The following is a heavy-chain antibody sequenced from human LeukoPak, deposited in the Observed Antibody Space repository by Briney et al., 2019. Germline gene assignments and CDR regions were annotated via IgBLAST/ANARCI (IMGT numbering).Heavy chain of an antibody. J-gene: IGHJ4*02. CDR1: GGTFFSSA. Sequence: GSSVKVSCKASGGTFFSSAISWVRQAPGQGLEWMGGIIPIFHTSTYARKFQGRPTITADESTNTAYMELSSLRSDDTAIYYCARELLPGGFADYWGQGTLVTVSS. D-gene: IGHD3-22*01. V-gene: IGHV1-69*01. CDR2: IIPIFHTS. CDR3: ARELLPGGFADY.